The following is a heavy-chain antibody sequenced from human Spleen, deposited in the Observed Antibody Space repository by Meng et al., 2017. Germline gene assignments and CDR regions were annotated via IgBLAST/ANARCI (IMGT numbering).Heavy chain of an antibody. Sequence: GGSLRLSCAASGFTFSSSEMNWVRQAPGKGLEWVSYISNSGSTIYYADSVKGRFTISRDNAKNSLYLQMNSLRAEDTAVYYCAKDSVVVTAILAYWGQGTLVTVSS. V-gene: IGHV3-48*03. D-gene: IGHD2-21*02. CDR1: GFTFSSSE. CDR3: AKDSVVVTAILAY. J-gene: IGHJ4*02. CDR2: ISNSGSTI.